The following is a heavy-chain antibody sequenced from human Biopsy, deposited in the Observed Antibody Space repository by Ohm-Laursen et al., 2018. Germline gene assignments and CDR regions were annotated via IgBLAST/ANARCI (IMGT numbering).Heavy chain of an antibody. J-gene: IGHJ5*02. V-gene: IGHV4-39*01. D-gene: IGHD3-22*01. Sequence: TLSLTCSASGGSISNNNYYWGWIRKPPGKGLEWIGSIFYRGSTHYKPSLKSRVNISVDTSKNQFSLKLNYATAADTAVYYCARDYDTSGYYYVSWGQGTLVTVSS. CDR3: ARDYDTSGYYYVS. CDR1: GGSISNNNYY. CDR2: IFYRGST.